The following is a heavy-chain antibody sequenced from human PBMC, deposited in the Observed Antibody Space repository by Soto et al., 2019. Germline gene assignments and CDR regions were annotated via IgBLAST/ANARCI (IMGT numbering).Heavy chain of an antibody. D-gene: IGHD3-22*01. CDR3: ARDTYYFGSSSDGLDT. CDR2: IYTSGST. J-gene: IGHJ5*02. Sequence: ETLSLPCAVYGGSISSYYWSWIRQPAGKGLEWIGRIYTSGSTNYNPSLKSRVTMSVDTSKNQFALKLSSVTAADTAVYYCARDTYYFGSSSDGLDTWGPGTLVTVSS. V-gene: IGHV4-4*07. CDR1: GGSISSYY.